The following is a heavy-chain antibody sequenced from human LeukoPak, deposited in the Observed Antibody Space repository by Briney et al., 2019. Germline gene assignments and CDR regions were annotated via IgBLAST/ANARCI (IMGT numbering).Heavy chain of an antibody. CDR3: ARGLRGHSPVDY. CDR2: INHSGST. CDR1: GGSFSDYY. V-gene: IGHV4-34*01. D-gene: IGHD5-18*01. J-gene: IGHJ4*02. Sequence: SETLSLTCAVYGGSFSDYYWSWIRQPPGKGLEWIGEINHSGSTNYSPSLKSRVTISVDTSKNQFSLKLSSVTAADTAVYYCARGLRGHSPVDYWGQGTLVTVSS.